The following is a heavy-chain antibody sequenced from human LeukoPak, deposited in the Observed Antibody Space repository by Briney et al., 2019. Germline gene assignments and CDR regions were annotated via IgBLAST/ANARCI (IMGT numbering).Heavy chain of an antibody. Sequence: GGSLRLSCAASGFTFDDYGMTWVRQAPGKGLEWVSSINWNGGSTGYADSVRGRFTISRDNAKISLYLQMNSLRAEDTALYYCERDRMGDAFDLWGRGTMVTVSS. CDR2: INWNGGST. J-gene: IGHJ3*01. D-gene: IGHD3-16*01. CDR3: ERDRMGDAFDL. V-gene: IGHV3-20*04. CDR1: GFTFDDYG.